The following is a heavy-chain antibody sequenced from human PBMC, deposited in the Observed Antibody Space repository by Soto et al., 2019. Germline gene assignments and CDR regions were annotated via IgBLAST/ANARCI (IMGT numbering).Heavy chain of an antibody. Sequence: GASVKVSCKASGGTFSRNAISWVRQAPGQGLEWMGGIIPIFGTANYAQKFQGRVTITADESTSTAYMELRSLRSEDTAVYYCARRSHYDFWSGYPGSTTDYYYGMDVWGQGATVTVSS. D-gene: IGHD3-3*01. V-gene: IGHV1-69*13. CDR1: GGTFSRNA. CDR3: ARRSHYDFWSGYPGSTTDYYYGMDV. CDR2: IIPIFGTA. J-gene: IGHJ6*02.